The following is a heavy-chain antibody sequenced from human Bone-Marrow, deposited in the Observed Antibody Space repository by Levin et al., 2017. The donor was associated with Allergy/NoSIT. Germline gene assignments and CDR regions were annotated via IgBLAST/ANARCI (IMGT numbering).Heavy chain of an antibody. CDR3: ASFAAGSLYFGMDV. V-gene: IGHV3-23*01. D-gene: IGHD6-13*01. Sequence: GGSLRLSCADSRLTFNTYAMSWVRQAPGKGLEWVSAISGGSGTIQYADSVKGRFTISRDNSKNTLYLQMNSLRAEDTAVDYCASFAAGSLYFGMDVWGQGTTLTVSS. CDR1: RLTFNTYA. J-gene: IGHJ6*02. CDR2: ISGGSGTI.